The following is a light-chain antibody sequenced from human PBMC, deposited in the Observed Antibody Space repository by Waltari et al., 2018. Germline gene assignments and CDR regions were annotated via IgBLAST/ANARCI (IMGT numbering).Light chain of an antibody. J-gene: IGKJ5*01. CDR3: QQTHSFPIT. CDR2: AAT. V-gene: IGKV1-12*01. Sequence: DIQVTQSPSSVSAFVGDTVTISCRASQGLNGYLAWYQERPGKAPKLLIHAATNLESGVPPRFSGSGFGTDFTLTIASLQPEEFATYFCQQTHSFPITFGPGTRLE. CDR1: QGLNGY.